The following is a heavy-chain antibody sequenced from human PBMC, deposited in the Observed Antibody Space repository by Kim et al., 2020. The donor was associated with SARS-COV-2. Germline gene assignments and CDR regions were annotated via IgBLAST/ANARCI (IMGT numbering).Heavy chain of an antibody. D-gene: IGHD1-26*01. CDR1: GYTFTSYD. J-gene: IGHJ6*02. Sequence: SVKVSCKASGYTFTSYDINWVRQATGQGLEWMGWMNPNSGNTGYAQKFQGRVTMTRNTSISTAYMELSSLRSEDTAVYYCARFEVHWQWLARKYSGSTKHPGHYYYGMDVWGQGTTVTVSS. V-gene: IGHV1-8*01. CDR2: MNPNSGNT. CDR3: ARFEVHWQWLARKYSGSTKHPGHYYYGMDV.